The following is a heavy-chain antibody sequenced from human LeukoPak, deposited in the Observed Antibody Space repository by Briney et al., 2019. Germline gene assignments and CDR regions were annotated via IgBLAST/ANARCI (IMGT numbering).Heavy chain of an antibody. J-gene: IGHJ2*01. D-gene: IGHD6-13*01. CDR2: IDTAADT. V-gene: IGHV3-13*01. Sequence: GGSLRLSCAASGFIFSKYDMHWVRQATGKSLEWVSTIDTAADTFYPDSVKGRFTISRENAKNSLYLQMNSLEVGDTAVYYCARDRATAAAFGANWYYDLWGRGTLVIVSS. CDR1: GFIFSKYD. CDR3: ARDRATAAAFGANWYYDL.